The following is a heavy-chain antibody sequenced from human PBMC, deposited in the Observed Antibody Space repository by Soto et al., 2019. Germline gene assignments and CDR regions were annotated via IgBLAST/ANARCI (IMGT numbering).Heavy chain of an antibody. CDR3: ARDIDWYRSSSGFDY. D-gene: IGHD6-6*01. Sequence: PGGSLRLSCAASGFTFSSYGMHWVRQAPGMGLEWVALIWYDGSNKYYADSVKGRFTISRDNSKNTLYLQMNSLRADDTAVYYCARDIDWYRSSSGFDYWGQGTLVTVSS. J-gene: IGHJ4*02. CDR2: IWYDGSNK. V-gene: IGHV3-33*01. CDR1: GFTFSSYG.